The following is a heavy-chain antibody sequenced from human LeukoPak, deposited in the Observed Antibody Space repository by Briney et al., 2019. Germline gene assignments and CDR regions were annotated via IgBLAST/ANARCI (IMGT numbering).Heavy chain of an antibody. V-gene: IGHV1-18*01. D-gene: IGHD1-26*01. Sequence: ALVRVSCTASGYTFTSYGISWVRRAPGQGLEWMGWISAYNGNTNYAQELQGRVTMTTDTSTSTAYMELRSLRSDDTAVYYCARDTIVGATGDFDYWGQGTLVTVSS. CDR2: ISAYNGNT. CDR1: GYTFTSYG. CDR3: ARDTIVGATGDFDY. J-gene: IGHJ4*02.